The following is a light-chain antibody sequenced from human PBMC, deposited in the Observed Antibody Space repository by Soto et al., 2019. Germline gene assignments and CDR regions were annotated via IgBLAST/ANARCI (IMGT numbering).Light chain of an antibody. CDR2: EVS. J-gene: IGLJ1*01. Sequence: QSVLTQPASVSGSPGQSITISCTGTSSDVGGYNYVSWYQQHPGKAPNLMIYEVSNRPSGVSNRFSGSKSGNTASLTISGLQAADEADYYCSSYTSSSTLSVFGTGTKVTVL. CDR3: SSYTSSSTLSV. V-gene: IGLV2-14*01. CDR1: SSDVGGYNY.